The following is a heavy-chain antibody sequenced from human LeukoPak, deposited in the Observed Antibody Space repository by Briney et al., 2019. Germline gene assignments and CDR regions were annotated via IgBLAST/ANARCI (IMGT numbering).Heavy chain of an antibody. J-gene: IGHJ4*02. CDR2: IIPIFGTA. CDR3: ARPYYYDSSGYFGY. Sequence: GASVKVSCKASGGTFSSYAISWVRQAPGQGLEWMGGIIPIFGTANYAQKFQGRVTITTDESTSTAYMELSSLKASDTAMYYCARPYYYDSSGYFGYWGQGTLVTVSS. V-gene: IGHV1-69*05. CDR1: GGTFSSYA. D-gene: IGHD3-22*01.